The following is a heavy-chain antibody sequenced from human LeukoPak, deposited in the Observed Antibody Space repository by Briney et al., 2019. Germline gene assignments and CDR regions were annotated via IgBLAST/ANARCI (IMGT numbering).Heavy chain of an antibody. Sequence: SETLSLTCTVSGGSISSYYWSWIRQPPGKGLEWIGYIYYSGSAYYNPSLKSRVTISVDTSKNQLSLNLSSVTAADTAVYYCARGVYNWNPPGYYYYGMDVWGQGTTVTVSS. CDR2: IYYSGSA. D-gene: IGHD1-20*01. CDR1: GGSISSYY. V-gene: IGHV4-59*01. CDR3: ARGVYNWNPPGYYYYGMDV. J-gene: IGHJ6*02.